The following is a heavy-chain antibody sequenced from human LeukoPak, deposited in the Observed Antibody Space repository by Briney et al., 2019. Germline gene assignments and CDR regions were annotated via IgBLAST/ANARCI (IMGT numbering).Heavy chain of an antibody. CDR2: IYYSGST. V-gene: IGHV4-39*07. J-gene: IGHJ6*02. CDR3: ARTSSPGYSYGYIYYYGMDV. Sequence: PSETLSLTCTVSGGSISSSSYYWGWIRQPPGKGLEWIGSIYYSGSTYYNPSLKSRVTISVDTSKNQFSLKLSSVTAADTAVYYCARTSSPGYSYGYIYYYGMDVWGRGTTVTVSS. CDR1: GGSISSSSYY. D-gene: IGHD5-18*01.